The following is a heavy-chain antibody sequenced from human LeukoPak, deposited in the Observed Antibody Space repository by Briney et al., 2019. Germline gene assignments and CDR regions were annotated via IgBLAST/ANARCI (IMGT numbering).Heavy chain of an antibody. CDR1: GFTFSSYA. CDR2: ISGSGGST. D-gene: IGHD3-10*01. V-gene: IGHV3-23*01. CDR3: AKGGLLWFGNGQNWFDP. Sequence: GGSLRLSCAASGFTFSSYAMSWVRQAPGKGLEWVSAISGSGGSTYYADSVKGRFTISRDNSKNTLYLQMNSLRAEDTAVYYCAKGGLLWFGNGQNWFDPWGQGTLVTVSS. J-gene: IGHJ5*02.